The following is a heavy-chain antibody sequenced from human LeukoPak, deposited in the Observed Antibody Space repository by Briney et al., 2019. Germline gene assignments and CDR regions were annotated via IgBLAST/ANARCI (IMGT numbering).Heavy chain of an antibody. V-gene: IGHV1-18*01. CDR1: GYTFTSYG. CDR3: ASGGGFWSGYYKADAFDI. CDR2: ISAYNGNT. D-gene: IGHD3-3*01. Sequence: ASVKVSCKAPGYTFTSYGISWVRQAPGQGLEWMGWISAYNGNTNYAQKLQGRVTMTTDTSTSTAYMELRSLRSDDTAVYYCASGGGFWSGYYKADAFDIWGQGTMVTVSS. J-gene: IGHJ3*02.